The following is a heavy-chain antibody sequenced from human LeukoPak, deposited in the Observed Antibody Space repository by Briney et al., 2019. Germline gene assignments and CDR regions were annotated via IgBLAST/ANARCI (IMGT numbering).Heavy chain of an antibody. D-gene: IGHD1-14*01. V-gene: IGHV3-53*01. J-gene: IGHJ4*02. CDR3: ARGVEPLAANTLAY. CDR2: IYSDGNT. CDR1: GFTVITND. Sequence: GGSLSLSCAATGFTVITNDMTWVRQPPGKGLEWVGFIYSDGNTKYADSVQGRFTTSRDNSKNTLYLEMNSLSPDDTAVYYCARGVEPLAANTLAYWGQGTLVTVSS.